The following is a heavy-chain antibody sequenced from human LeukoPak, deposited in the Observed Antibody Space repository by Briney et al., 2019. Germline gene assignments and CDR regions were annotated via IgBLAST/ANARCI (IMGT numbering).Heavy chain of an antibody. J-gene: IGHJ4*02. V-gene: IGHV4-38-2*01. CDR2: IYHSGST. CDR1: GYPISSGYY. CDR3: ARLSSGSYYVIDY. D-gene: IGHD1-26*01. Sequence: SETLSLTCAVSGYPISSGYYWGWIRQPPGKGLEWIGSIYHSGSTYYNPSLKSRVTISVDTSKNQFSLKLSSVTAADTAVYYCARLSSGSYYVIDYWGQGTLVTVSS.